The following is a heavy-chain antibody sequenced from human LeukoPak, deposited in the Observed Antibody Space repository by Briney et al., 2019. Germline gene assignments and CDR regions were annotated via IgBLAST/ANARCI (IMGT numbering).Heavy chain of an antibody. V-gene: IGHV4-39*01. Sequence: SETLSLTCTVSGGSISSSSYYWGWIRQPPGKELEWIGSIYYSGSTYYNPSLKSRVTISVDTSKNQFSLKLSSVTAADTAVYYCARSRTGTTRFLDYWGQGTLVTVSS. J-gene: IGHJ4*02. CDR2: IYYSGST. D-gene: IGHD1-1*01. CDR1: GGSISSSSYY. CDR3: ARSRTGTTRFLDY.